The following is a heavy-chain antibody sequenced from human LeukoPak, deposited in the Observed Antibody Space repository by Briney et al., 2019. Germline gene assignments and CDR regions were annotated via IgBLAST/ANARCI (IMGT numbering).Heavy chain of an antibody. CDR2: FDPEDGET. CDR1: GYTLTELS. D-gene: IGHD1-26*01. V-gene: IGHV1-24*01. Sequence: ASVKGSCKVSGYTLTELSMHWVRQAPGKGGEWMGGFDPEDGETIYAQKFQGRVTMTEGTSTDTAYMELSSLRSEDTAVYYCATTLVGATGRFGHYWGQGTLVTVSS. CDR3: ATTLVGATGRFGHY. J-gene: IGHJ4*02.